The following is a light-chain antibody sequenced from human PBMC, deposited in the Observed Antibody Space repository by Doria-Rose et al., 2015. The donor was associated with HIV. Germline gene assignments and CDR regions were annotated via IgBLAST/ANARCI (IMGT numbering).Light chain of an antibody. CDR1: QGISSY. V-gene: IGKV1-8*01. CDR2: AAS. J-gene: IGKJ5*01. Sequence: PSSFSASTGDRVAITCRASQGISSYLAWYQQKPGKAPNLLIYAASTLQSGVPSRFGGSGSGTDFALTISCLQSEDFATYYCQQYYSYPRAFGQGTRLEIK. CDR3: QQYYSYPRA.